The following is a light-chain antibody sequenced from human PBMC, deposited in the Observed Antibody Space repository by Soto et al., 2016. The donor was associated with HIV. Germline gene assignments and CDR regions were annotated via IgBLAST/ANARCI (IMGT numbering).Light chain of an antibody. J-gene: IGKJ2*01. V-gene: IGKV1-39*01. CDR3: QQYYTTPYT. Sequence: DIQMTQSPSSLSASVGDRVTITCRASQSISSYLNWYQQKPGKAPKLLIYAASSLQSGVPSRFSGSGSGTDFTLTISSLQPEDFATYCCQQYYTTPYTFGQGTKVEIK. CDR1: QSISSY. CDR2: AAS.